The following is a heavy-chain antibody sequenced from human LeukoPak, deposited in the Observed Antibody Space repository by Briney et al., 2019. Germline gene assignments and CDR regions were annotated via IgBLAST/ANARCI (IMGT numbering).Heavy chain of an antibody. CDR3: AKDREMATGGFDI. CDR1: GFTVSSNY. CDR2: IRYDGSNK. J-gene: IGHJ3*02. Sequence: PGGSLRLSCAASGFTVSSNYMSWVRQAPGKGLEWVAFIRYDGSNKYYADSVKGRFTISRDNSKNTLYLQMNSLRAEDTAVYYCAKDREMATGGFDIWGQGTMVTVYS. D-gene: IGHD5-24*01. V-gene: IGHV3-30*02.